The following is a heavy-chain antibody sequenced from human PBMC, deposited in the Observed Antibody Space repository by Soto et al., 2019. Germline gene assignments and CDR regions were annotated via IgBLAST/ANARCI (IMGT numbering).Heavy chain of an antibody. D-gene: IGHD3-10*01. CDR3: ARDGDYFGSGSPPLLSK. CDR2: IYYRGSS. V-gene: IGHV4-31*03. Sequence: QVQLQESGPGLVKPSQTLSLTCTVSGGSITSGGYCWTWIRQHPVKGLEWMGHIYYRGSSSYNPSLNSRLTISIDTSKNQFSLKLTSVTAADMAVYYCARDGDYFGSGSPPLLSKWGQGTLVTVSS. J-gene: IGHJ4*02. CDR1: GGSITSGGYC.